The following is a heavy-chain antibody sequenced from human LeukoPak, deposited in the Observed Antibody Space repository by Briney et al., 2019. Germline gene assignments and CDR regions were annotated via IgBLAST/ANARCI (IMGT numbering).Heavy chain of an antibody. D-gene: IGHD6-13*01. CDR2: ISYDGSNK. V-gene: IGHV3-30-3*01. Sequence: GGSLRLSCAASGFTFSSYAMHWVRQAPGKGLEWVAVISYDGSNKYYADSVKGRFTISRDNSKNTLYLQMNSLRAEDTAVYYCARGLSSRMQTSPDYWGQGTLVTVSS. J-gene: IGHJ4*02. CDR3: ARGLSSRMQTSPDY. CDR1: GFTFSSYA.